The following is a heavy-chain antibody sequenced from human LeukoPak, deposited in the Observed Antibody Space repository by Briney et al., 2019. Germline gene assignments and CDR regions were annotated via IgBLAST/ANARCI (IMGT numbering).Heavy chain of an antibody. CDR3: ARDAKYYYGSRTFFYEH. Sequence: PSETLSLTCTVSGDSMNEYYWSWIRQPAGKGLEWIGRIYTSGSTNYNPSLKSRVTMSVDTSKNQFSLKLSSVTAADTAIYYCARDAKYYYGSRTFFYEHWGQGTLLTVSS. CDR1: GDSMNEYY. CDR2: IYTSGST. V-gene: IGHV4-4*07. J-gene: IGHJ4*02. D-gene: IGHD3-10*01.